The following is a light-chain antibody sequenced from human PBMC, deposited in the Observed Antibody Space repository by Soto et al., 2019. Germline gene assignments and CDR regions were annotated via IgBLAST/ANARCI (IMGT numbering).Light chain of an antibody. CDR1: QSISSW. J-gene: IGKJ1*01. CDR2: DAS. CDR3: QQYNSYSRT. Sequence: DIQMTQSPSTLSASVGDRVTITCRASQSISSWLAWYQQKPGKAPKLLIYDASSLESGVPSRFSGSGSGTEFTLTISSLQPDDFATYYCQQYNSYSRTFGPGTRWIS. V-gene: IGKV1-5*01.